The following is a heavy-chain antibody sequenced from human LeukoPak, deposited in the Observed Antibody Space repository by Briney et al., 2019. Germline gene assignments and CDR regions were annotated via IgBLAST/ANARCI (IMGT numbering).Heavy chain of an antibody. CDR2: IYTSGST. D-gene: IGHD6-19*01. V-gene: IGHV4-4*07. CDR3: ARDRRVVAGTNGMDV. J-gene: IGHJ6*02. CDR1: GGSISSYY. Sequence: SETLSLTCTVPGGSISSYYWSWIRQPAGKGLEWIGRIYTSGSTNYNPSLKSRVTMSVDTSKNQFSLKLSSVTAADTAVYYCARDRRVVAGTNGMDVWGQGTTVTVSS.